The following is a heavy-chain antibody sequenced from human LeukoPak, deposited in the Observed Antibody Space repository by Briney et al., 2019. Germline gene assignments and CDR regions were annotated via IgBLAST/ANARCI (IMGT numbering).Heavy chain of an antibody. CDR1: GYTFTSYD. J-gene: IGHJ4*02. CDR2: MNPNSGGT. CDR3: ARAGLRWYRSVDY. D-gene: IGHD4-23*01. Sequence: ASVKVSCKASGYTFTSYDINWVRQATGQGLEWMGWMNPNSGGTNYAQKFQGRVTMTRDTSISTAYMELSRLRSDDTAVYYCARAGLRWYRSVDYWGQGTLVTVPS. V-gene: IGHV1-2*02.